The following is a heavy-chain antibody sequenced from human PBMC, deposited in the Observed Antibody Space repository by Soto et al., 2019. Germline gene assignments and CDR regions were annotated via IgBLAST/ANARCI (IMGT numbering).Heavy chain of an antibody. CDR3: ARDYYYGPGIVQPAFDI. J-gene: IGHJ3*02. D-gene: IGHD3-10*01. CDR1: GFTFSDYY. Sequence: PGGSLRLSCAASGFTFSDYYMSWIRQAPGKGLEWVSYISSSGSTIYYADSVKGRFTISRDNAKYSLYLQMNSLRAEDTAVYYCARDYYYGPGIVQPAFDIWGQGTMVTVSS. V-gene: IGHV3-11*01. CDR2: ISSSGSTI.